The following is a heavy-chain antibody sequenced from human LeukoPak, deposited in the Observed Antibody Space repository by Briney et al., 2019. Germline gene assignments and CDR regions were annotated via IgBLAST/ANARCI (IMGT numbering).Heavy chain of an antibody. CDR2: IFYSGST. CDR3: ARDPEY. J-gene: IGHJ4*02. V-gene: IGHV4-39*07. Sequence: SETLSLTCTVSGGSISTSNYYWGWVRQPPGKGLEWIGNIFYSGSTYYSPSLKSRVTISLDTSRNQFSLKLNSVTAADTAVYYCARDPEYCGQGTMVTVSS. CDR1: GGSISTSNYY.